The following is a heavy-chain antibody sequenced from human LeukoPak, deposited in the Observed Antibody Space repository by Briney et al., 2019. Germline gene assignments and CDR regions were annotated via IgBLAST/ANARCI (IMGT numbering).Heavy chain of an antibody. CDR3: ARNQGRYYDFWSGYYPDYYYYGMDV. D-gene: IGHD3-3*01. V-gene: IGHV4-31*03. J-gene: IGHJ6*02. CDR1: GGSISSGGSY. Sequence: SETLSLTCTVSGGSISSGGSYWSWIRQHPGKGLEWIGYTYYSGSTYYNPSLKSRVTISVDTSKNQFSLKLSSVTVADTAVYYCARNQGRYYDFWSGYYPDYYYYGMDVWGQGTTVTVSS. CDR2: TYYSGST.